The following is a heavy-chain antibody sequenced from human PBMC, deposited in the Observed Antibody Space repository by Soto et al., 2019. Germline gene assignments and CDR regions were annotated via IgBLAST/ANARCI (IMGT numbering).Heavy chain of an antibody. CDR1: GFTFSSYG. D-gene: IGHD2-2*01. J-gene: IGHJ4*02. Sequence: HPGGSLRLSCAASGFTFSSYGMHWVRQAPGKGLEWVAVISYDGSNKYYADSVKGRFTISRDNSKNTLYLQMKSMRAEDTAVYYCEKEVVVSSTRPHFDYWGQGTLVTVSS. V-gene: IGHV3-30*18. CDR3: EKEVVVSSTRPHFDY. CDR2: ISYDGSNK.